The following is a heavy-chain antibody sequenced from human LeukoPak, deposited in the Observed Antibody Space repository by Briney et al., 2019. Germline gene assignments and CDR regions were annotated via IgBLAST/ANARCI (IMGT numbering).Heavy chain of an antibody. CDR1: GFTFSSYA. Sequence: PGVSLRLSCAASGFTFSSYAMSWVRQAPGKGLEWVSAISGSGGSTYYADSVKGRFTISRDNSKNTLYLQMNSLRAEDTAVYYCARTTCSSTSCYGTYFDYWGQGTLVTVSS. CDR2: ISGSGGST. D-gene: IGHD2-2*01. CDR3: ARTTCSSTSCYGTYFDY. J-gene: IGHJ4*02. V-gene: IGHV3-23*01.